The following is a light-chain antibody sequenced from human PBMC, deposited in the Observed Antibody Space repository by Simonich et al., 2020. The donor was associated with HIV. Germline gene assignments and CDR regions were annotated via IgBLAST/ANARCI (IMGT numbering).Light chain of an antibody. J-gene: IGKJ4*02. V-gene: IGKV1-9*01. CDR2: DAS. CDR1: QGISSY. Sequence: DIQLTQSPSFLSASVGDRLTITCRASQGISSYLAWYQQKPGKALKLLIYDASNVKRGVPSRFSGSGSGTEFTFTISSLQPEDIATYYCQQLNSYPLTFGGGTKVEIK. CDR3: QQLNSYPLT.